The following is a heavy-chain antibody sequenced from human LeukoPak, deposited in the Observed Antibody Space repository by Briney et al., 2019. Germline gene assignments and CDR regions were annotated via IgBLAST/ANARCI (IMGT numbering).Heavy chain of an antibody. Sequence: PGRSLRLSCAASGFTFSSYAMHWVRQAPGKGLEWVAVISYDGSNKYYADSVKGRFTISRDNSKNTLYLQMNSLRAEDTAVYYYARDPGGYYGHFDYWGQGTLVTVSS. CDR1: GFTFSSYA. V-gene: IGHV3-30-3*01. CDR2: ISYDGSNK. D-gene: IGHD3-22*01. J-gene: IGHJ4*02. CDR3: ARDPGGYYGHFDY.